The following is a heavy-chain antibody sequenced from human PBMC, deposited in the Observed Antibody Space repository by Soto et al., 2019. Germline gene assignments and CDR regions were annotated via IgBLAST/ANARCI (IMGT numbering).Heavy chain of an antibody. CDR3: ARGGSYYDFWSGLNWFDP. J-gene: IGHJ5*02. V-gene: IGHV4-4*02. CDR2: IYHSGST. Sequence: PSETLSLTCAVSGGSISSSNWWSWVRQPPGKGLEWIGEIYHSGSTNYNPSLKSRVTISVDKSKNQFSLKLSSVTAADTAVYYCARGGSYYDFWSGLNWFDPWGQGTLVTVSS. D-gene: IGHD3-3*01. CDR1: GGSISSSNW.